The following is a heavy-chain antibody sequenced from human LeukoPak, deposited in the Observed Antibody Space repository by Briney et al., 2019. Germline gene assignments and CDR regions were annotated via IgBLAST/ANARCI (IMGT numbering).Heavy chain of an antibody. J-gene: IGHJ6*03. D-gene: IGHD6-6*01. CDR2: INPNSGGT. CDR3: ARDAQLGHHYYMDV. CDR1: GYTFTGYY. Sequence: ASVKVSCKASGYTFTGYYMHWVRQAPGQGLEWMGWINPNSGGTNYAQKFQGRVTMTRDTSISTAYMELSRLRSDDTAVYYCARDAQLGHHYYMDVWGKGTTVTVSS. V-gene: IGHV1-2*02.